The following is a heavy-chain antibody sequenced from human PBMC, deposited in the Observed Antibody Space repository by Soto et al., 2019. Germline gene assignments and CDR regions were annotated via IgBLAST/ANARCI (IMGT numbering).Heavy chain of an antibody. J-gene: IGHJ5*02. D-gene: IGHD3-22*01. CDR2: ISADNGNT. CDR1: GYTFTSYG. CDR3: ARTMIVVANNWFDP. Sequence: QVQLVQSGAEVKKPGASVKVSCKASGYTFTSYGISWVRQAPGQGLEGMGWISADNGNTNYAQKLQGRVTMTTDTSTSTAYMEMRSLRSDDTAVYYCARTMIVVANNWFDPWGQGTLVTVSS. V-gene: IGHV1-18*01.